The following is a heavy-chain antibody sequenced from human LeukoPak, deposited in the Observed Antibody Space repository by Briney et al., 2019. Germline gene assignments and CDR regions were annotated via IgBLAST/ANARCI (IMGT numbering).Heavy chain of an antibody. D-gene: IGHD1-26*01. J-gene: IGHJ4*02. Sequence: GGSLRLSCAASGFTFSSYAMSWVRQAPGKGLEWVSAISNSGGNTYYADSVKGRFTISRDNSKNTLYLQMNSLRAEDTAVYYCAKDGGYSGSYFDYWGQGTLVTVSS. V-gene: IGHV3-23*01. CDR3: AKDGGYSGSYFDY. CDR1: GFTFSSYA. CDR2: ISNSGGNT.